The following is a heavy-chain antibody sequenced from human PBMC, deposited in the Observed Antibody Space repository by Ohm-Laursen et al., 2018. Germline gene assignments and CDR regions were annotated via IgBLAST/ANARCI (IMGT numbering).Heavy chain of an antibody. J-gene: IGHJ5*02. CDR1: GFTFSSYG. V-gene: IGHV3-30*18. D-gene: IGHD3-22*01. CDR2: ISYDGTNK. Sequence: SLRLSCSASGFTFSSYGMHWVRQAPGKGLEWVALISYDGTNKYYADSVKGRFTISRDNSKNTLYLQMNSLRAEDTAVYYCANHNANYDSSGYAWGQGTLVTVSS. CDR3: ANHNANYDSSGYA.